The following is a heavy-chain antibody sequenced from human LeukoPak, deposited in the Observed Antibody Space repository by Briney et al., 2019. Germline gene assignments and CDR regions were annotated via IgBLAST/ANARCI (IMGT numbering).Heavy chain of an antibody. Sequence: SETLSLTCTISGASISTGGFYWTWIRQPPGEGLEWIGYIYYTGSVDYDASLKSRLTISLDTSKNRFSLKLNSVTAADTAVYYCARDHSYYFGSQTSTLDVWGQGTAVTVSS. CDR3: ARDHSYYFGSQTSTLDV. D-gene: IGHD3-10*01. CDR2: IYYTGSV. V-gene: IGHV4-31*03. CDR1: GASISTGGFY. J-gene: IGHJ6*02.